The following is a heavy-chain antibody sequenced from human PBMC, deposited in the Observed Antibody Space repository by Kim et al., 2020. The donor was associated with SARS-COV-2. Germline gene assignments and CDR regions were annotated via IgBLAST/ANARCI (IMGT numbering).Heavy chain of an antibody. J-gene: IGHJ4*02. CDR3: AKDMVDDFMVRGVIHVPFDY. D-gene: IGHD3-10*01. Sequence: GGSLRLSCAASGFTFDDYAMHWVRQAPGKGLEWVSGISWNSGSIGYADSVKGRFTISRDNAKNSLYLQMNSLRAEDTALYYCAKDMVDDFMVRGVIHVPFDYWGQGTLVTVSS. CDR1: GFTFDDYA. V-gene: IGHV3-9*01. CDR2: ISWNSGSI.